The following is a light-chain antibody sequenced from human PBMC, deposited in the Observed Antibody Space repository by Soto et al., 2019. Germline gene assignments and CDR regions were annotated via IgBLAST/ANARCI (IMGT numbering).Light chain of an antibody. CDR2: GAS. CDR1: QSVSSSY. V-gene: IGKV3-20*01. Sequence: EIVLTQSPGTLSLSPGERATLSCRASQSVSSSYLAWYQQKPGQAPRLLIYGASSRATGIPDRVSGSGSGTDVALPISRLEPEDFAVYYCQQYGGSPPYTFGQGTKLEIK. CDR3: QQYGGSPPYT. J-gene: IGKJ2*01.